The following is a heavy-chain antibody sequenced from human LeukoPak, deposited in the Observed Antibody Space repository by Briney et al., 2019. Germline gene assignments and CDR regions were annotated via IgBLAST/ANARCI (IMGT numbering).Heavy chain of an antibody. CDR2: ISYVGSNK. CDR3: AKGYVLLWFGEA. J-gene: IGHJ5*02. V-gene: IGHV3-30*18. CDR1: GLTFSSYG. D-gene: IGHD3-10*01. Sequence: GGSLSLSCAASGLTFSSYGMHWVRQAPGKGLEWVAVISYVGSNKYYADSVKGRFTTSRDNSKNTLYLQMNSLRAEDTAVYYCAKGYVLLWFGEAWGQGTLVTVSS.